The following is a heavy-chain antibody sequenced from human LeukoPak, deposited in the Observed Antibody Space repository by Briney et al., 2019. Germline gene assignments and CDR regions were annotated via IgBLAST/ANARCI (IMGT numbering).Heavy chain of an antibody. CDR2: ISYDGSNK. CDR3: ARDVIPFAVWPYYFDY. Sequence: GGSLGLSCAASGFTFSSYAMHWVRQAPGKGLEWVAVISYDGSNKYYADSVKGRFTISRDNSKNTPYLQMNSLRAEDTAVYYCARDVIPFAVWPYYFDYWGQGTLVTVSS. CDR1: GFTFSSYA. J-gene: IGHJ4*02. V-gene: IGHV3-30-3*01. D-gene: IGHD3-16*02.